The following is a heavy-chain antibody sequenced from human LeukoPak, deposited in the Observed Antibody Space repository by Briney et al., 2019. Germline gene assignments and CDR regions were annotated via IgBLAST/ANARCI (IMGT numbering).Heavy chain of an antibody. V-gene: IGHV4-39*01. D-gene: IGHD3-16*02. J-gene: IGHJ4*02. CDR1: GGSISSSSYY. CDR3: ARQGHDYVWGSYRYIY. Sequence: SETLSLTCTVSGGSISSSSYYWGWIRQPPGKGQEWIGSIYYSGSTYYNPSLKSRVTISVDTSKNQFSLKLSSVTAADTAVYYCARQGHDYVWGSYRYIYWGQGTLVTVSS. CDR2: IYYSGST.